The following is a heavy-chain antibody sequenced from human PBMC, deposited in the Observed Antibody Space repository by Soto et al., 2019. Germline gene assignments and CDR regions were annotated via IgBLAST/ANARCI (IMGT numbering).Heavy chain of an antibody. J-gene: IGHJ6*02. CDR1: GASIDDRGHH. D-gene: IGHD2-15*01. CDR3: ARDKGISVVGFFRKDPYFGLDV. V-gene: IGHV4-39*02. Sequence: QLKESGPGQVSPSETLSLTCSVSGASIDDRGHHWSWLRRSPGRVLEWLGSVYHDGTNYYNPSLKSRVSVSVDTSKNQFSLKLASGTAADTAVYYCARDKGISVVGFFRKDPYFGLDVWGPGTTVTVSS. CDR2: VYHDGTN.